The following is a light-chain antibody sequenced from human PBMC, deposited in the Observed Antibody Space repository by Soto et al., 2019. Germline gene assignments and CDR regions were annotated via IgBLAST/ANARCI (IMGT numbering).Light chain of an antibody. CDR2: EVA. CDR3: SSSATSGTNVI. V-gene: IGLV2-14*03. CDR1: NSDVGAYPY. Sequence: QSALTQPASVSGSPGQSITISCTGTNSDVGAYPYVSWYQQHPGNAPKLLIYEVADRPSGVSDRFSGSKSGNTASLTISALQAEDEAVYYCSSSATSGTNVIFGGGTKLTVL. J-gene: IGLJ2*01.